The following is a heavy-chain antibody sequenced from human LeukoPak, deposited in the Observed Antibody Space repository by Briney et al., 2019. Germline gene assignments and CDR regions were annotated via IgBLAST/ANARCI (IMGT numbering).Heavy chain of an antibody. V-gene: IGHV4-59*01. CDR3: ARSSSVAVAGSRFDY. CDR1: GGSISSYY. Sequence: SETLSLTCTVSGGSISSYYWNWIRQPPGKGLEWIGYIYYSGSTNYNPSLKSRVTISVDTSKNQFSLKLSSVTAADTAVYYCARSSSVAVAGSRFDYWGQGALVTVSS. CDR2: IYYSGST. D-gene: IGHD6-13*01. J-gene: IGHJ4*02.